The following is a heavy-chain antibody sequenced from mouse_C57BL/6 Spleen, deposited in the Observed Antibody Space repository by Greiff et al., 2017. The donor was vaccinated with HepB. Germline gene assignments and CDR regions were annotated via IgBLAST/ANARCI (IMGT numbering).Heavy chain of an antibody. Sequence: QVQLQQPGAELVKPGASVKLSCKASGYTFTSYWMQWVNQRPGQGLEWIGEIDPSDSYTNYNQKFKGKATLTVDTSSSTAYMQLSSLTSEDSAVYYCARYIYYYGSRYFDYWGQGTTLTVSS. V-gene: IGHV1-50*01. CDR2: IDPSDSYT. J-gene: IGHJ2*01. D-gene: IGHD1-1*01. CDR1: GYTFTSYW. CDR3: ARYIYYYGSRYFDY.